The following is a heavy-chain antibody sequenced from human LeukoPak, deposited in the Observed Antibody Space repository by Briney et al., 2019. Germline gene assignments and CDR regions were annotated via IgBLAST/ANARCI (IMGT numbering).Heavy chain of an antibody. J-gene: IGHJ3*02. CDR3: ARDPRATGAFEI. CDR2: IYTSGST. D-gene: IGHD1-26*01. V-gene: IGHV4-61*02. CDR1: GGSISSGSYY. Sequence: SQTLSLTCTVSGGSISSGSYYWSWIRQPAGKGLEWIGRIYTSGSTNYNPSLKSRVTISVDTSKNQFSLKLSSVTAADTAVYYCARDPRATGAFEIWGQGTMVTVSS.